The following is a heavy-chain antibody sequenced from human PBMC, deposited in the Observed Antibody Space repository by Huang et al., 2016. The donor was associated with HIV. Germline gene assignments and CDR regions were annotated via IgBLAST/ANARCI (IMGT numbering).Heavy chain of an antibody. D-gene: IGHD6-25*01. CDR2: VDYSGST. CDR1: GGAISSYY. V-gene: IGHV4-59*01. Sequence: QVRLQESGPGLVKPSETLSLTCSVSGGAISSYYWNWIRQPPGKGLEWIGYVDYSGSTNYNPSLVSRVTISVDTSKNQFSLRLNSVTAADTAVYFCARDQSDLAAAAAYFDYWGQGVLVTVSS. CDR3: ARDQSDLAAAAAYFDY. J-gene: IGHJ4*02.